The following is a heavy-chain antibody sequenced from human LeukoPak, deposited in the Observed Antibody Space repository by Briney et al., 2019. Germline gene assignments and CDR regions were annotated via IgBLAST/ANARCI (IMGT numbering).Heavy chain of an antibody. D-gene: IGHD6-13*01. CDR1: GGSISSGSYY. Sequence: PSETLSLTCTVSGGSISSGSYYWSWIRQPAGKGLEWIGRIYTSRSTNYNPSLKSRVTISVGTSKNQFSLKLSSVTAADTAVYYCAFYPIAAAGTPYYYYYMDVWGKGTTVTVSS. CDR3: AFYPIAAAGTPYYYYYMDV. J-gene: IGHJ6*03. CDR2: IYTSRST. V-gene: IGHV4-61*02.